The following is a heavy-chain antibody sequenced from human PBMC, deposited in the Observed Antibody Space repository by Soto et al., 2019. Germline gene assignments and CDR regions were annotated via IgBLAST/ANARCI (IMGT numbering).Heavy chain of an antibody. J-gene: IGHJ6*02. CDR3: ARGRVRAMVVPGYYYGMDV. Sequence: QVQLVQSGAEVKKPGASVKVSCKASGYTFTSYYMHWVRQAPGQGLEWMGIINPSGGSTSYAQKFQGRCPMTRDTSTSTVYMELSSLRSEDTAVDYCARGRVRAMVVPGYYYGMDVWCQGTTVTVSS. D-gene: IGHD5-18*01. CDR1: GYTFTSYY. V-gene: IGHV1-46*03. CDR2: INPSGGST.